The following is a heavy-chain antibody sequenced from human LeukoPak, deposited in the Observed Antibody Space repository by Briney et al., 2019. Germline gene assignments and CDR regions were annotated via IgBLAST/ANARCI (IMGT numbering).Heavy chain of an antibody. Sequence: AGGSLRLSCAASGFTVSSNYMSWVRQAPGKGLEWVSVIYSGGSTYYADSVKGRFTISRDNSKNTLYLQMNSLRAEDTAVYYCERLTSGYADYWGQGTLVTVSS. CDR2: IYSGGST. CDR1: GFTVSSNY. D-gene: IGHD5-12*01. J-gene: IGHJ4*02. CDR3: ERLTSGYADY. V-gene: IGHV3-53*01.